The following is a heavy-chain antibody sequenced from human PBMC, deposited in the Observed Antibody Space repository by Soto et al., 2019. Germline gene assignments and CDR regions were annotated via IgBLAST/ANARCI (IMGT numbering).Heavy chain of an antibody. CDR1: GFTFSSYA. Sequence: PGGSLRLSCAASGFTFSSYAMSWVRQAPGKGLEWVSAISGSGGSTYYADSVKGRFTISRDNSKNTLYLQMNSLRAEDTAVYYCAKSPYWELELLTWFDPWGQGTLVTVSS. CDR2: ISGSGGST. CDR3: AKSPYWELELLTWFDP. J-gene: IGHJ5*02. D-gene: IGHD1-7*01. V-gene: IGHV3-23*01.